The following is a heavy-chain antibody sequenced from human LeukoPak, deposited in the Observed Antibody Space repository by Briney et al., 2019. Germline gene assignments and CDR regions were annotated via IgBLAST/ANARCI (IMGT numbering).Heavy chain of an antibody. Sequence: GGSLRLSCAASGFTFSSYSMNWVRQAPGKGLEWVSSISSSSSYIYYADSVKGRFTTSRDNAKNSLYLQMNSLRAEDTAVYYCAREVDYYDSSGYPDYWGQGTLVTVSS. CDR2: ISSSSSYI. D-gene: IGHD3-22*01. CDR3: AREVDYYDSSGYPDY. V-gene: IGHV3-21*01. CDR1: GFTFSSYS. J-gene: IGHJ4*02.